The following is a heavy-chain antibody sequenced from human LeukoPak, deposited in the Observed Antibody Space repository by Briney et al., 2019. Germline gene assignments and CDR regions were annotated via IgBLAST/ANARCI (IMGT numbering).Heavy chain of an antibody. D-gene: IGHD3-3*02. CDR1: GGSISSYY. V-gene: IGHV4-59*01. CDR2: IYYSGGT. J-gene: IGHJ4*02. CDR3: TRGIQSPSV. Sequence: SETLSLTCTVSGGSISSYYWSWIRQPPGKGLEWIGYIYYSGGTNYNPSLKSRVTISVDTSRNQFSLKLSSVTAADTAVYYCTRGIQSPSVWGQGTLVTVSS.